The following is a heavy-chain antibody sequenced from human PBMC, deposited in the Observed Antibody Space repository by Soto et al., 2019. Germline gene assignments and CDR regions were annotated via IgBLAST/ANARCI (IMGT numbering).Heavy chain of an antibody. Sequence: ASVKVSCKASGYTFTTHAMHWVRQAPGQRLEWMGWINAGNGYTRYSQEFQGRVTITRDTSASTAYMEVSSLTSEDTAVYYCARDCPFTRGSGYYGMDVWGQGTTVTVSS. CDR3: ARDCPFTRGSGYYGMDV. V-gene: IGHV1-3*01. CDR1: GYTFTTHA. CDR2: INAGNGYT. D-gene: IGHD3-10*01. J-gene: IGHJ6*02.